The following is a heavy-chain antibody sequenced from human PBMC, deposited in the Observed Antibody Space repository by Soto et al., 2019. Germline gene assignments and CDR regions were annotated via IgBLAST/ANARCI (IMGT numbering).Heavy chain of an antibody. J-gene: IGHJ4*02. CDR2: ISYSGTT. V-gene: IGHV4-30-4*01. CDR3: ARHKNYYDSNLDY. CDR1: GGSISSGDYY. Sequence: SETLSLTCSVSGGSISSGDYYWSWIRQPPGKGLEWIGYISYSGTTCYNPSLKSRVIISIDTSKNQFSLKLSSVTAADTAMYYCARHKNYYDSNLDYWGQGTLVTVSS. D-gene: IGHD3-22*01.